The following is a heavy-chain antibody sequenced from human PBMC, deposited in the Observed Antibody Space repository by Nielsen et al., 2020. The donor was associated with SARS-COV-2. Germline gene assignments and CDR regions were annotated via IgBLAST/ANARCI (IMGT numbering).Heavy chain of an antibody. J-gene: IGHJ6*02. CDR3: ARAGRPYYYYGMDV. CDR1: GFTFSSYS. Sequence: GGSLRLSCAASGFTFSSYSMNWVRQAPGKGLEWVSSISSSSSYIYYADSVKGRFTISRDNSKNTLYLQMNSLRAEDTALYHCARAGRPYYYYGMDVWGQGTTVTVSS. D-gene: IGHD3-10*01. CDR2: ISSSSSYI. V-gene: IGHV3-21*04.